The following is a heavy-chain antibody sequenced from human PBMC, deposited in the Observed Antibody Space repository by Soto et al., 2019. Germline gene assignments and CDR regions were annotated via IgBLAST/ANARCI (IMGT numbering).Heavy chain of an antibody. CDR1: GYTFTSYA. V-gene: IGHV1-3*01. CDR3: ARDFGEWLPVSWFDP. J-gene: IGHJ5*02. Sequence: ASVKVSCKASGYTFTSYAMHWVRQAPGQRLEWMGWINAGNGNTKYSQKFQGRVTITRDTSASTAYMELSSLRSEDTAVYYCARDFGEWLPVSWFDPWGQGPRSPSPQ. CDR2: INAGNGNT. D-gene: IGHD3-10*01.